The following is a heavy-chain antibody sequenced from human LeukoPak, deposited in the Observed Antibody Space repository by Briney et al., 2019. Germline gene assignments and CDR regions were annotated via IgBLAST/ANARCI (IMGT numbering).Heavy chain of an antibody. J-gene: IGHJ5*02. CDR2: VRPGDGRT. CDR3: ARYEGP. D-gene: IGHD3-3*01. CDR1: GYTFINHY. Sequence: ASVKISCKPSGYTFINHYIHWVRQAPGQGLEWMGVVRPGDGRTSYAQNFQGRVSMTRDTSTTTAYMELSSLRSEDTAVYYCARYEGPWGQGTLVTVSS. V-gene: IGHV1-46*01.